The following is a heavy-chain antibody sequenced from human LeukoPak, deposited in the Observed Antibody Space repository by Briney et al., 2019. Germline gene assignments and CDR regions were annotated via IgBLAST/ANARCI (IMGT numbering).Heavy chain of an antibody. J-gene: IGHJ4*02. Sequence: SETLSLTCTVSNRSIISHFCTSVRQPPGKGLEWIGYIHYSGSTNYNPSLKSRASMSMDTSKNQFSLKLTSVTAADTAMFYCARLRPLLDQLLYFAFDSWGQGTLVTVSS. CDR3: ARLRPLLDQLLYFAFDS. CDR2: IHYSGST. D-gene: IGHD2-2*02. V-gene: IGHV4-59*11. CDR1: NRSIISHF.